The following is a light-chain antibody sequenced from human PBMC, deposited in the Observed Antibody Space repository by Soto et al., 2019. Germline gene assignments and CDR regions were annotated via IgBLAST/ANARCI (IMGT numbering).Light chain of an antibody. CDR2: AAS. CDR1: QGISSY. CDR3: QQTDSSPPT. J-gene: IGKJ1*01. Sequence: DIQLTQSPSFLSASVGDRVTITCRASQGISSYLAWYQEKPGKAPKLLIYAASILQSGVPSRFSGSGSGSEFTLTIGSLQPEDFATYYCQQTDSSPPTFGQGTKVEIK. V-gene: IGKV1-9*01.